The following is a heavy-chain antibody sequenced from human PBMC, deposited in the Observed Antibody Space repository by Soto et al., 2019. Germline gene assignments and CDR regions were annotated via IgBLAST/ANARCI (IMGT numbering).Heavy chain of an antibody. J-gene: IGHJ4*02. Sequence: QVQLQESGPGLVKPSQTLSLTCTVSGGSITSSGFYWSWIRQLPGKGLEWIGYIYYGGSTYYNPSLKRRVTISVDTSKNQFSLKLTSVTAADTAVYYCTYGSGSPYYFDYWGLGTPTTVSS. CDR2: IYYGGST. CDR3: TYGSGSPYYFDY. V-gene: IGHV4-31*03. CDR1: GGSITSSGFY. D-gene: IGHD3-10*01.